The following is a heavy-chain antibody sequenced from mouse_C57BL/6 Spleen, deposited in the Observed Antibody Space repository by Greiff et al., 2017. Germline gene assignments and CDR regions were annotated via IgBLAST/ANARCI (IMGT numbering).Heavy chain of an antibody. CDR2: IYPRSGNT. CDR1: GYTFTSYG. CDR3: ARLDGGTLFAY. J-gene: IGHJ3*01. V-gene: IGHV1-81*01. Sequence: VQVVESGAELARPGASVKLSCKASGYTFTSYGISWVKQRTGQGLEWIGEIYPRSGNTYYNEKFKGKATLTADKSSSTAYMELRSLTSEDSAVYFCARLDGGTLFAYWGQGTLVTVSA. D-gene: IGHD2-3*01.